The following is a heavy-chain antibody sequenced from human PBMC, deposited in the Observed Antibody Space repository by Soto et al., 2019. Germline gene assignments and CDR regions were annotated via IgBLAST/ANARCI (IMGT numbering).Heavy chain of an antibody. J-gene: IGHJ5*02. Sequence: QVQLVQSGAEVKKPGASVKVSCKASGYTFTSYAMHWVRQAPGQRLEWMGWINAGNGNTKYSQKFQGRVTITRDTAASTAYMELSSLRSEDTAVYYCARGYGGPASWFDPWGQGTLVTVSS. V-gene: IGHV1-3*01. CDR1: GYTFTSYA. CDR3: ARGYGGPASWFDP. D-gene: IGHD3-10*01. CDR2: INAGNGNT.